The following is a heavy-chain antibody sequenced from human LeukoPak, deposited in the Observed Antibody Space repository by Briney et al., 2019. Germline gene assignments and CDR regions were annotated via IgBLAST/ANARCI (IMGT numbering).Heavy chain of an antibody. CDR2: INPNSGGT. J-gene: IGHJ4*02. CDR1: GYTFTGYY. CDR3: ARVRGGQRGGGVDY. Sequence: ASVKVSCKASGYTFTGYYMHWVRQAPGQGLEWMGWINPNSGGTNYAQKFQGRVTMTRDTSISPAYMELSRLRSDARAVYYCARVRGGQRGGGVDYWGQGTLVTVSS. V-gene: IGHV1-2*02. D-gene: IGHD3-16*01.